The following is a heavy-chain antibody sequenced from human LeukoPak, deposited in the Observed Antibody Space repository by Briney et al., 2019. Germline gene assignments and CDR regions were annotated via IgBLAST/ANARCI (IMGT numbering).Heavy chain of an antibody. V-gene: IGHV3-21*01. Sequence: GGSLRLSCAASGFTFSSYSMNWVRQAPGKGLEWVSSISSSSSYIYYADSVKGRFTISRDNAKNSLYLQMNSLRAEDTAVYYCARARDYDFWSRYPFDYWGQGTLVTVSS. CDR1: GFTFSSYS. J-gene: IGHJ4*02. CDR3: ARARDYDFWSRYPFDY. CDR2: ISSSSSYI. D-gene: IGHD3-3*01.